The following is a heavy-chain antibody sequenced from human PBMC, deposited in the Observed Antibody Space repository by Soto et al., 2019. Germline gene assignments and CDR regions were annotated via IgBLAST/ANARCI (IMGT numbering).Heavy chain of an antibody. V-gene: IGHV4-31*03. CDR2: IYYSGST. Sequence: SETLSLTCTVSGGSISSGGYYWSWIRQHPGKGLEWIGYIYYSGSTYYNPSLKSRVTISVDTSKNQFSLKLSSVTAADTAVYYCARVISGYCSSTGCYRDYYYYYYMDVWGKGTTVTVSS. D-gene: IGHD2-2*01. CDR1: GGSISSGGYY. CDR3: ARVISGYCSSTGCYRDYYYYYYMDV. J-gene: IGHJ6*03.